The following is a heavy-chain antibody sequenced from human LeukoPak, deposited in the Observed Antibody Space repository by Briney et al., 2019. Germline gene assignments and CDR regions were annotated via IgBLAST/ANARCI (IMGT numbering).Heavy chain of an antibody. Sequence: GGSLRLSCAASGFTFSIYAMSWVRQAPGKGLEWVSAISGSGGSTYYADYVKGRFTISRDNSKNTLYLQMNSLRAEDTAVYYCAKLVPSDDFWSGYLGWFDPWGQGTLVTVSS. CDR1: GFTFSIYA. V-gene: IGHV3-23*01. CDR3: AKLVPSDDFWSGYLGWFDP. D-gene: IGHD3-3*01. J-gene: IGHJ5*02. CDR2: ISGSGGST.